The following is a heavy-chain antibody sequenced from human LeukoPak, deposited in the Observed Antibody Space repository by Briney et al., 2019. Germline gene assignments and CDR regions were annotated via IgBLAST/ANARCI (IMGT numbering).Heavy chain of an antibody. D-gene: IGHD2-2*01. CDR3: AKESPYCGSTTCRFYYFDY. V-gene: IGHV3-48*03. CDR2: ISNTGSVI. Sequence: PGGSLRLSCAASGSTFSSHTMNWVRQAPGKGLEWISYISNTGSVIYYADSVKGRFTISRDNAKNTLLLQMDSLRAEDTAVYYCAKESPYCGSTTCRFYYFDYWGQGALVTVSS. J-gene: IGHJ4*02. CDR1: GSTFSSHT.